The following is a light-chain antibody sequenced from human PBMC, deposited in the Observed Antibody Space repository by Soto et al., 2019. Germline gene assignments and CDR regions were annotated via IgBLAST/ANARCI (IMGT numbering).Light chain of an antibody. J-gene: IGKJ1*01. CDR1: QSVSND. Sequence: EIAMTQSPATLSVSPGERASLSCRASQSVSNDLAWYQQKPGQSPGLLIYSASTRATDIPPRFSGSGSGTEFTLTISSLQSEDFAVYYCHQYNSWPRTFGQGTKVDIK. CDR2: SAS. CDR3: HQYNSWPRT. V-gene: IGKV3-15*01.